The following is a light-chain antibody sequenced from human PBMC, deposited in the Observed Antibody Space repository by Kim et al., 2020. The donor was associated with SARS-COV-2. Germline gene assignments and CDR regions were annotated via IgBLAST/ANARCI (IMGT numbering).Light chain of an antibody. CDR2: GVT. CDR1: NDHLGYYNF. J-gene: IGLJ2*01. CDR3: SSYTTSSTLI. V-gene: IGLV2-14*03. Sequence: PSITAPRTGGNDHLGYYNFCAWPPTPPGKPPQLLIYGVTPRPLGISPPFSGSKSGNTASLTISGLQAEDEAVYYCSSYTTSSTLIFGGGTKVTVL.